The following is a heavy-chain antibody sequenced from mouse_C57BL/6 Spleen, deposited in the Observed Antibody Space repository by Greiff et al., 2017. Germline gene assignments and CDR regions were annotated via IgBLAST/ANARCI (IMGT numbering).Heavy chain of an antibody. V-gene: IGHV5-9-1*02. Sequence: EVNLVESGAGLVKPGGSLKLSCAASGYTFSSYAMSWVRQTPEKRLEWVAYISSGGDYTYYADTFKGRFTLSRDNARNTLYLQMSSLKSEDTAMDYCTRLITTVEAQGYFDVWGTGTTVTVAS. D-gene: IGHD1-1*01. CDR3: TRLITTVEAQGYFDV. CDR1: GYTFSSYA. CDR2: ISSGGDYT. J-gene: IGHJ1*03.